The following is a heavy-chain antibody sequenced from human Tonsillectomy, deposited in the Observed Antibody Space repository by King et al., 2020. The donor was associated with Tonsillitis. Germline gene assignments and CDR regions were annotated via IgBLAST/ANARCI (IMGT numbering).Heavy chain of an antibody. CDR1: GGTFGNHA. V-gene: IGHV1-69*06. J-gene: IGHJ3*01. CDR2: IIPVFITV. D-gene: IGHD3-16*01. CDR3: ASAYAYGSNWYGSRAIDAFNV. Sequence: QLVQSGAEVKKRGSSVKVSCKASGGTFGNHAISWVRQAPGQGLEWMGGIIPVFITVNYAQRFQDRVTITAEKSTATAYLDLSSLRSDDTAIYYCASAYAYGSNWYGSRAIDAFNVWGQGTVVSVS.